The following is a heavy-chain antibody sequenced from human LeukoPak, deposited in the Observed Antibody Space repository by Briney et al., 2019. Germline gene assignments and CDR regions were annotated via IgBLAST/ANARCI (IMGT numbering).Heavy chain of an antibody. CDR3: AKGSMSYCSGRCYYFDY. J-gene: IGHJ4*02. Sequence: GGSLRLSCAASGLTFTSNAMSWVRKTQGKGLKWVSGIGGSDGGTYIADSVRGRFTISRDNSKNTLYLQMDSLRAEDAAVYFCAKGSMSYCSGRCYYFDYWGQGTLVTVSS. CDR2: IGGSDGGT. V-gene: IGHV3-23*01. CDR1: GLTFTSNA. D-gene: IGHD2-15*01.